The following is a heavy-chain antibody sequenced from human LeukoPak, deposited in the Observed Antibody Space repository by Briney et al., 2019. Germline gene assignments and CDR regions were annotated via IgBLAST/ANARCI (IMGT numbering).Heavy chain of an antibody. CDR2: IYYSGST. V-gene: IGHV4-59*01. CDR1: GGSISRYY. J-gene: IGHJ5*02. Sequence: PSETLSLTCPVSGGSISRYYWSWIRQPPGKGLEWIGYIYYSGSTNYNPSLKSRVTISVDTSKNQFSLKLSSVTAADTAVYYCARGCYDFWSGYYNWFDPWGQGTLVTVSS. D-gene: IGHD3-3*01. CDR3: ARGCYDFWSGYYNWFDP.